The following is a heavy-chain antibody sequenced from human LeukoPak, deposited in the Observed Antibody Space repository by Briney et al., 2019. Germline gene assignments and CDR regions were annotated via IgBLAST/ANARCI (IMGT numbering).Heavy chain of an antibody. CDR2: IKPDGSEK. J-gene: IGHJ4*02. Sequence: QPGGSLRLSCADSGITFSGNWMSWVRQAPGKGLEWVAHIKPDGSEKYYVDSVRGRFTISGDNAENSLYLEMNSLRAEDTAVYYCARDRDWSFDYWGQGTLVTVSS. CDR1: GITFSGNW. V-gene: IGHV3-7*05. D-gene: IGHD3/OR15-3a*01. CDR3: ARDRDWSFDY.